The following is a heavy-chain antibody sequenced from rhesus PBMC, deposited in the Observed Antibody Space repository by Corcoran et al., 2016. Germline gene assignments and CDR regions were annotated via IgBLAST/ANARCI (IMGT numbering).Heavy chain of an antibody. Sequence: EVQLVESGGGLVQPGGSLRLSCAASGFTFSSYAMQWVHQAPGKGLEWVSDICPGGDTYYADAVNGRFTISRDNAKNSLYLQMNSLRAEDTAVYYCASSYSSGWYSPFDYWGQGVLVTVSS. CDR1: GFTFSSYA. CDR3: ASSYSSGWYSPFDY. V-gene: IGHV3-72*01. CDR2: ICPGGDT. D-gene: IGHD6-31*01. J-gene: IGHJ4*01.